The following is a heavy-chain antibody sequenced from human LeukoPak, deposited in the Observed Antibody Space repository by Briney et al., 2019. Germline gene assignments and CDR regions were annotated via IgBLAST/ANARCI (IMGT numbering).Heavy chain of an antibody. V-gene: IGHV1-18*01. Sequence: ASVKVSCKASGYTFTSYGISWVRQARGQGLEWMGWISAHNGNTNSAQKLQGRVTMTTDTSTSTAYMELRSLSSDDTAVYYCAREGGLEVVSSGYYYSGYYYGMDVWGQGTTVTVSS. D-gene: IGHD3-22*01. CDR2: ISAHNGNT. J-gene: IGHJ6*02. CDR1: GYTFTSYG. CDR3: AREGGLEVVSSGYYYSGYYYGMDV.